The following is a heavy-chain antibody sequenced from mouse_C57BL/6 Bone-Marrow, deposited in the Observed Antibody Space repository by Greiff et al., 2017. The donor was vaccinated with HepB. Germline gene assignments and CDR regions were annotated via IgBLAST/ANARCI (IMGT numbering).Heavy chain of an antibody. D-gene: IGHD4-1*01. CDR1: GYTFTSYW. V-gene: IGHV1-59*01. CDR2: IDPSDSYT. CDR3: ARSACNWDGFDY. Sequence: QVQLQQPGAELVRPGTSVKLSCKASGYTFTSYWMHWVKQRPGQGLEWIGVIDPSDSYTNYNQKFKGKATLTVDTSSSTAYMQLSSLTSEDSAVYYCARSACNWDGFDYWGQGTTLTVSA. J-gene: IGHJ2*01.